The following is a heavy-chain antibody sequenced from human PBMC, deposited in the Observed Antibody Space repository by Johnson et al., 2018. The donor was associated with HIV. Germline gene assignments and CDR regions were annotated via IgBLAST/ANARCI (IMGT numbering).Heavy chain of an antibody. CDR1: GFTFSSYA. V-gene: IGHV3-30-3*01. CDR3: TTDLASDAFDI. CDR2: ISYDGSNK. Sequence: VQLVESGGGVVQPGRSLRLSCAASGFTFSSYAMHWVRQAPGKGLEWVAVISYDGSNKYYADSVKGRFTISRENSKNTLYLQMNSLKTEDTAVYYCTTDLASDAFDIWGQGTMVIVSS. J-gene: IGHJ3*02.